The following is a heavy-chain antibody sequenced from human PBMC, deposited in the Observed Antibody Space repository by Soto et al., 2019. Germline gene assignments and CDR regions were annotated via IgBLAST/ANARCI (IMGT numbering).Heavy chain of an antibody. CDR1: GFTFSSYS. D-gene: IGHD2-15*01. V-gene: IGHV3-21*01. CDR3: ARGDPAYCSGGSCYNDAFDI. J-gene: IGHJ3*02. CDR2: ISRSSSYI. Sequence: EVQLVESGGGLVKPGGSLRLSCAASGFTFSSYSMNWVRQAPGKGLEWVSSISRSSSYIYYADSVKGRFTISRDNAKNSLYLQMNSLRAEDTAVYYCARGDPAYCSGGSCYNDAFDIWGQGTMVTVSS.